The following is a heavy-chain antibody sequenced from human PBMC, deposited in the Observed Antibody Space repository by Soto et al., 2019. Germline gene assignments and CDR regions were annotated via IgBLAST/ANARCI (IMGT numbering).Heavy chain of an antibody. CDR2: IKQDGSEK. CDR3: ATSMVRGGDDY. V-gene: IGHV3-7*01. D-gene: IGHD3-10*01. J-gene: IGHJ4*02. Sequence: EVQLVESGGGLVQPGGSLRLSCAAAGFTFSRYWMSWVRQAPGKGLEWVTNIKQDGSEKYYVDSVKGRFTISRDNAKNSLFLQMDSLRAVDTAVYYCATSMVRGGDDYWGQGTLVTVSS. CDR1: GFTFSRYW.